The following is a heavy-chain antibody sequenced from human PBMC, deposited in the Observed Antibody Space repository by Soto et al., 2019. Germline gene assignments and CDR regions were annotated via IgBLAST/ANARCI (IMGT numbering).Heavy chain of an antibody. CDR3: AKDLSSSSRSYYGMDV. D-gene: IGHD6-6*01. CDR2: ISYDGSNK. V-gene: IGHV3-30*18. CDR1: GFTFSSYG. J-gene: IGHJ6*02. Sequence: GGSLRLSCAASGFTFSSYGMHWVRQAPGKGLEWVAVISYDGSNKYYADSVKGRFTISRDNSKNTLYLQMNSLRAEDTAVYYCAKDLSSSSRSYYGMDVWGQGTTVTVSS.